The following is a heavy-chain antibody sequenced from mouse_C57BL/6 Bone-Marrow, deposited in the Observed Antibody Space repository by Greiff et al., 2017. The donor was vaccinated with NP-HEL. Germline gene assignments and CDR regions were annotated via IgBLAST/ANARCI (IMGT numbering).Heavy chain of an antibody. CDR3: ARRSDYYGSHFDY. CDR1: GFTFSDYY. V-gene: IGHV5-12*01. J-gene: IGHJ2*01. CDR2: ISNGGGSN. Sequence: EVKLMESGGGLVQPGGSLKLSCAASGFTFSDYYMYWVRQTPEKRLEWVAYISNGGGSNYYPDPVKGRFTISRDNAKNTLYLQMSRLKSEDTAMYYCARRSDYYGSHFDYWGQGTTLTVSS. D-gene: IGHD1-1*01.